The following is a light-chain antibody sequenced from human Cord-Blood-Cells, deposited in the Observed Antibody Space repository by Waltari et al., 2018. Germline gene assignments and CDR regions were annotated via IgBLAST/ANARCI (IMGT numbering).Light chain of an antibody. Sequence: SSELTQDPAVSVALGQTVRITCQGDSLRSYYASWYQQKAGQAPVLVIYGKNNRPSGIPDLFSGSSSENPASLTITWTQAEDEADDYCNSRDSSGNHLVFVGGTKLTVL. V-gene: IGLV3-19*01. J-gene: IGLJ2*01. CDR1: SLRSYY. CDR2: GKN. CDR3: NSRDSSGNHLV.